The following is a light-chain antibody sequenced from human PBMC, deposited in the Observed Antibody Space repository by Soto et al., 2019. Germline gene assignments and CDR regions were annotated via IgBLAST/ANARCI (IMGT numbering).Light chain of an antibody. V-gene: IGKV1-5*03. Sequence: DRQMTQSPSTLASSVGDRVTITCRASQTISKYLAWYQQKPGKAPKLLIYTTSNLKSEVPSRFSGSGFGTEFTLTITSLQPEDFATYYCQQYNTFSSFGQGTKVDIK. CDR1: QTISKY. CDR3: QQYNTFSS. CDR2: TTS. J-gene: IGKJ1*01.